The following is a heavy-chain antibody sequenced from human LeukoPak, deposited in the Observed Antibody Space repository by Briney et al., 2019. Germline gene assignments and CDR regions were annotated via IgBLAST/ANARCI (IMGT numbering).Heavy chain of an antibody. D-gene: IGHD4-17*01. Sequence: GGSLRLSCAASGFTFSKYDMSWVRQAPGKGLEWGSAISPSDGNTFYADSVKGRFTISRDNSMNTLSLHMNSLRAEDTALYYCAKDSSVPYGITEWGQGTLVTVSS. CDR2: ISPSDGNT. J-gene: IGHJ4*02. CDR1: GFTFSKYD. CDR3: AKDSSVPYGITE. V-gene: IGHV3-23*01.